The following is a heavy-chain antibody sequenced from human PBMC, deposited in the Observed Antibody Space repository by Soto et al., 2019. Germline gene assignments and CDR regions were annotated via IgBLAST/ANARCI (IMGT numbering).Heavy chain of an antibody. CDR2: IYFTGAT. D-gene: IGHD2-21*02. J-gene: IGHJ4*02. CDR3: ASIPRRGYSYGIDY. V-gene: IGHV4-31*03. CDR1: GGSISSGTSY. Sequence: QMQLQESGPGLVKPSQTLSLTCNVSGGSISSGTSYWTWIRQHPGEGLEWIGNIYFTGATYSNPSLRSRLTMSVDTSKNQFSLELTSVTAADTATYYCASIPRRGYSYGIDYWGQGTLVTVSS.